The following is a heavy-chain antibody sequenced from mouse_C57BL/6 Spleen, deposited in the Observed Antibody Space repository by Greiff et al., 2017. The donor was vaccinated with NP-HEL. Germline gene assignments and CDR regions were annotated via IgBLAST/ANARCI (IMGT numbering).Heavy chain of an antibody. D-gene: IGHD2-4*01. CDR1: GYTFTSYW. CDR3: ARKAGLRLDY. Sequence: VQLQQPGAELVMPGASVKLSCKASGYTFTSYWMHWVKQRPGQGLEWIGEIDPSDSYTNYNQKFKGKSTLTVDKSSSTAYMQLSSLTSEDSAVYYCARKAGLRLDYWGQGTTLTVSS. CDR2: IDPSDSYT. J-gene: IGHJ2*01. V-gene: IGHV1-69*01.